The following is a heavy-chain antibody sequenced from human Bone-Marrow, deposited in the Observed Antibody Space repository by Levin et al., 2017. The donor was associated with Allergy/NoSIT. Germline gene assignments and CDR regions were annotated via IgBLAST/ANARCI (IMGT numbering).Heavy chain of an antibody. V-gene: IGHV1-8*01. D-gene: IGHD3-22*01. CDR3: ARGPTYYYDSSGYYLGY. J-gene: IGHJ4*02. CDR2: MNPNSGNT. CDR1: GYTFTSYD. Sequence: GESLKISCKASGYTFTSYDINWVRQATGQGLEWMGWMNPNSGNTGYAQKFQGRVTMTRNTSISTAYMELSSLRSEDTAVYYCARGPTYYYDSSGYYLGYWGQGTLVTVSS.